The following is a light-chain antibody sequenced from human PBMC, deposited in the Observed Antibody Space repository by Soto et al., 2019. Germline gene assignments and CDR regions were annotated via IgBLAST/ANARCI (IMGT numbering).Light chain of an antibody. Sequence: QSALTQPASVSGSPGQSITVSCTGSRNDVGNYNLVSWYQQSPGKAPKLLIYEDSKRPSGVSNRFSGSKSGDTASLTISGLQTEDEADYYCCSYTGATTAYAFGTGTKVTVL. CDR2: EDS. CDR1: RNDVGNYNL. CDR3: CSYTGATTAYA. J-gene: IGLJ1*01. V-gene: IGLV2-23*01.